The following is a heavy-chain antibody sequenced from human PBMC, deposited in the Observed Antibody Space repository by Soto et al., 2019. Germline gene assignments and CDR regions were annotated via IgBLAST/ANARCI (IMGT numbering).Heavy chain of an antibody. CDR1: GGSSRGYS. CDR3: ARLRGYCGGGNCHELQFDP. J-gene: IGHJ5*02. V-gene: IGHV4-59*08. Sequence: PLETMCLTWSVAGGSSRGYSGSWIRQPPGKGLEWIGYVFYNGSTSYSPSLKSRVTISEDTSKSQFSLRLSSVTAADTAVYYCARLRGYCGGGNCHELQFDPWRQGILVTVSS. D-gene: IGHD2-15*01. CDR2: VFYNGST.